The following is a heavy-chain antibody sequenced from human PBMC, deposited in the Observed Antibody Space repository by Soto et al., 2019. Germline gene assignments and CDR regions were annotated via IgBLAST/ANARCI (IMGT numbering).Heavy chain of an antibody. Sequence: QVQLQESGPGLVKPSQTLSLTCTVSGGSIIDGQTYLNWIRQHSERGLEWMGYINYRGTTNYSPALKSRLLISVDTSKNQFSLTLTSVTAADTAVYYCARNAPGVAPFWGQGTLVTVSS. V-gene: IGHV4-31*03. J-gene: IGHJ4*02. CDR2: INYRGTT. CDR3: ARNAPGVAPF. CDR1: GGSIIDGQTY. D-gene: IGHD2-15*01.